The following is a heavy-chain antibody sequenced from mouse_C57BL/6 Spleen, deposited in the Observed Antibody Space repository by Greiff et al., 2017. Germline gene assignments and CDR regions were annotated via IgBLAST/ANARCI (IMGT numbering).Heavy chain of an antibody. J-gene: IGHJ4*01. Sequence: DVQLQQSGPELVKPGASVKISCKASGYTFTDYYMNWVKQSHGKSLEWIGDLNPYNGGTSYNEKFKGKATLTVDKSSSTAYMELRSLTSEDSAVYYCARRGYGNSYYYAMDYWGQGTSVTVSS. CDR2: LNPYNGGT. D-gene: IGHD2-1*01. CDR3: ARRGYGNSYYYAMDY. V-gene: IGHV1-26*01. CDR1: GYTFTDYY.